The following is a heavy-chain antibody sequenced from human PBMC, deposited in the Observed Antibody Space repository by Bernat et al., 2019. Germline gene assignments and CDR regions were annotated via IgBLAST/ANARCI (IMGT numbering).Heavy chain of an antibody. CDR2: ISSSSSYT. J-gene: IGHJ6*03. CDR1: GFTFSDYY. V-gene: IGHV3-11*05. CDR3: ARGTSPSAPYMDV. Sequence: QVQLVESGGGLVKPGGSLRLSCAASGFTFSDYYMSWIRQAPGKGLDWVSYISSSSSYTTSADSVTCRFTISSDNAKTSLYLQMNSLRAEDTAVYSCARGTSPSAPYMDVWGKGTTVTVSS.